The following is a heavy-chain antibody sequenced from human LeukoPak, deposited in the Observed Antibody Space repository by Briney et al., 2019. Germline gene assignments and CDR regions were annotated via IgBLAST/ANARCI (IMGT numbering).Heavy chain of an antibody. V-gene: IGHV3-43D*03. Sequence: GGSLRLSCAASGFTFDDYDMHWVRQAPGKGLEWVSLISWDGGSTYYADSVEGRFTISRDNSKNSLYLQMDSLRAEDTALYYCAKDRGDSSGYYPDYWGQGTLVTVSS. CDR3: AKDRGDSSGYYPDY. J-gene: IGHJ4*02. CDR2: ISWDGGST. CDR1: GFTFDDYD. D-gene: IGHD3-22*01.